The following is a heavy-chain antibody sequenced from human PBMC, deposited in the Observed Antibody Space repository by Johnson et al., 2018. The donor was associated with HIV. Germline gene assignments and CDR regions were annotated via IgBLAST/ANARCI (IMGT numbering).Heavy chain of an antibody. Sequence: QVLLVESGGGVVQPGRSLRLSCAASGFTFSSYGMHWVRQAPGKGLEWVAVISYDGSNKYYADSVKGRFTISRDNSKNTLYLQMNSLRAEDTAVYYCATYSSSWYKGGYAFDIWGQGTMVTVSS. J-gene: IGHJ3*02. CDR2: ISYDGSNK. CDR3: ATYSSSWYKGGYAFDI. V-gene: IGHV3-30*03. D-gene: IGHD6-13*01. CDR1: GFTFSSYG.